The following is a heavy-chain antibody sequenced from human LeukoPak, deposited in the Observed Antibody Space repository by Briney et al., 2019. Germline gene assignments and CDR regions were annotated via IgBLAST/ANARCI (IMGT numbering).Heavy chain of an antibody. D-gene: IGHD2-21*01. J-gene: IGHJ4*02. V-gene: IGHV3-21*01. CDR3: ARDFLGDSGAAGC. Sequence: PGGSLRLSCTGSGFTFSSYTMNWVRQAPGQGPEWVSSISPSGSSTLNADSVRGRFSISRDNRKSSVYLQMNSLRGEDTAVYYCARDFLGDSGAAGCWGQGTLVTVSS. CDR2: ISPSGSST. CDR1: GFTFSSYT.